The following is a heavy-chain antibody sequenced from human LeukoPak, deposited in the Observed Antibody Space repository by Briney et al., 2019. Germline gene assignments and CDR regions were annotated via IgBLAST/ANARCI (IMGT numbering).Heavy chain of an antibody. CDR1: GYTFTGYF. V-gene: IGHV1-2*02. CDR3: ASGDYGDPPLNP. D-gene: IGHD4/OR15-4a*01. J-gene: IGHJ5*02. CDR2: INPNTGGT. Sequence: ASVKVSCKASGYTFTGYFVHWVRQAPGQGLQWMGWINPNTGGTNYAQKFQGRVTMTRDTSISTAYMELSRLRSDDTAVYYCASGDYGDPPLNPWGQGTLVTISS.